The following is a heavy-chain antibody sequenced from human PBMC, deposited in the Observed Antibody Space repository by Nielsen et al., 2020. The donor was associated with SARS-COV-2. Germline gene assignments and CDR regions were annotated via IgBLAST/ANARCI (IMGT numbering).Heavy chain of an antibody. CDR3: ARDAYENYYGSSGIPDY. D-gene: IGHD3-22*01. V-gene: IGHV3-33*01. CDR2: IWYDGSNK. J-gene: IGHJ4*02. Sequence: GGSLRLSCAASGFTFSSYGMHWVRQAPGKGLEWVAVIWYDGSNKYYADSVKGRFTISRDNSKNTLYLQMNSLRAEDTAVYYCARDAYENYYGSSGIPDYWGQGTLVTVSS. CDR1: GFTFSSYG.